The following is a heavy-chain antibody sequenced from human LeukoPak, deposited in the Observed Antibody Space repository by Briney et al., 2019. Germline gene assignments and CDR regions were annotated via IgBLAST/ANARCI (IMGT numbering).Heavy chain of an antibody. CDR1: GYTFTSYG. D-gene: IGHD2-2*01. V-gene: IGHV1-18*01. J-gene: IGHJ4*02. CDR2: ISAYNGNT. Sequence: GASVKVSCKASGYTFTSYGISWVRQAPGQGLEWMGWISAYNGNTNYAQKLQGRVTMTTDTSTSTAYMELRSLRSDDTAVYYCARERAVGGYCSSTSCSPTYYFDYWGQGTLVTVSS. CDR3: ARERAVGGYCSSTSCSPTYYFDY.